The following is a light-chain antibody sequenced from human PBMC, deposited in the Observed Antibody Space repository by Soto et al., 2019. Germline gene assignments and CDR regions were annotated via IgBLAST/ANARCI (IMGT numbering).Light chain of an antibody. CDR2: AVT. J-gene: IGLJ2*01. CDR3: CSYAGRRTLV. Sequence: QSALTQPPSVSGSPGQSVTISCTGTNSDVGNYDRVSWYQQPPGTAPKLMIYAVTNRPPGVPDRFSGSKSGNTASLTSSGLQAEDEADYYCCSYAGRRTLVFGGGTKLTVL. CDR1: NSDVGNYDR. V-gene: IGLV2-18*02.